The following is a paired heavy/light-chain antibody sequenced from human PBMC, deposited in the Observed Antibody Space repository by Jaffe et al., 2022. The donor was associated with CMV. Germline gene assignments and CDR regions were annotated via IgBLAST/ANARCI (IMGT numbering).Light chain of an antibody. CDR1: QSISRY. CDR2: DAS. Sequence: DIQMTQSPSSLSASVGDRVTITCRASQSISRYLNWYQQKPGKAPNLLIYDASTLQSGVPSRFSGSGSGTDFFLTISESGTDFTFTISSLQPEDFATYYCQQSYSTPHTFGGGTKVEIK. V-gene: IGKV1-39*01. CDR3: QQSYSTPHT. J-gene: IGKJ4*01.
Heavy chain of an antibody. J-gene: IGHJ4*02. D-gene: IGHD2-15*01. Sequence: QVQLVQSGAEAKKPGASVKVSCKASGYTFTNYYIHWVRQAPGQGLEWMGKINPSGGSTTYAQKFQGRVTMTTDTSTSTVYMELSSLRSDDTAIYYCARYYCSGRSCQIMGRFDYWGQGTLVTVSS. V-gene: IGHV1-46*01. CDR3: ARYYCSGRSCQIMGRFDY. CDR1: GYTFTNYY. CDR2: INPSGGST.